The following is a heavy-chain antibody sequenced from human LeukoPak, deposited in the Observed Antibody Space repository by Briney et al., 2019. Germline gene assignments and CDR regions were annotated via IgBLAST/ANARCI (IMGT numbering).Heavy chain of an antibody. CDR2: ISGSGVTT. J-gene: IGHJ6*03. Sequence: QSGGSLRLSCAASGFPFTSYAMTWVRQAPGKGLEWVSAISGSGVTTYFADSVKGRFTISRDNSKNTLYLQMNSLRAEDTAVYYCAKNVREADWYYYYMDVWGKGTTVTLSS. D-gene: IGHD3-9*01. V-gene: IGHV3-23*01. CDR3: AKNVREADWYYYYMDV. CDR1: GFPFTSYA.